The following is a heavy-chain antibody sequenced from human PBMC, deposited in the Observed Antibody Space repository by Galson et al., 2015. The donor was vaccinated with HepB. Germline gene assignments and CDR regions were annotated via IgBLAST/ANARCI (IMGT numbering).Heavy chain of an antibody. D-gene: IGHD7-27*01. CDR1: GFTFSNYN. CDR2: ISSSGRGYI. Sequence: SLRLSCAASGFTFSNYNMNWFRQTPGKGLEWVSYISSSGRGYIFYADSVKGRFTVSRDDAKNSLYLEMNSLRNEDTAVYYCARDKPNWGADYWGQGTLVTVS. V-gene: IGHV3-48*02. CDR3: ARDKPNWGADY. J-gene: IGHJ4*02.